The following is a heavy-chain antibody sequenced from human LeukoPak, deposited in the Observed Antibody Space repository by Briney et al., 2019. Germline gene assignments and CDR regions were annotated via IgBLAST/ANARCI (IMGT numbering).Heavy chain of an antibody. Sequence: AGGALRLSCAASGFTFSSYSMSWVRQAPGKGLEWVSSISSSSSYIYYADSVKGRFTISRDNAKNSLYLQMYSLRAEDTAVYYCARVSTHYYYMDVWGKGTTVTVSS. CDR1: GFTFSSYS. CDR3: ARVSTHYYYMDV. D-gene: IGHD2-2*01. V-gene: IGHV3-21*01. J-gene: IGHJ6*03. CDR2: ISSSSSYI.